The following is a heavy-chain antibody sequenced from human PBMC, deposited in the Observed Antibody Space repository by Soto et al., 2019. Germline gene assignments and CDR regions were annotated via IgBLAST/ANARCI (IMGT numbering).Heavy chain of an antibody. Sequence: PGGSLRLSCAASGFTFSSSAMNWVRQAPGKGLEWVSSISDGGTNTYYADSVKGRFTISIDNSKNTLYLQMNSLRAEDTAVYHCAKLKAASGTDYWGQGILVTVSS. CDR2: ISDGGTNT. CDR1: GFTFSSSA. D-gene: IGHD6-13*01. J-gene: IGHJ4*02. V-gene: IGHV3-23*01. CDR3: AKLKAASGTDY.